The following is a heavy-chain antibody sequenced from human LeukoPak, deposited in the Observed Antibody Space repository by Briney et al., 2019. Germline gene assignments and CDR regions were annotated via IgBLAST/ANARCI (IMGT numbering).Heavy chain of an antibody. CDR1: GYTFTSYY. CDR3: ARVRCSSTTCRMGYYGMDV. V-gene: IGHV1-46*01. D-gene: IGHD2-2*01. J-gene: IGHJ6*02. Sequence: GASVKVSCKASGYTFTSYYMHWVRQAPGQGLAWMGIINPSGGSTSYAQKFQGRVTMNRDTSTSTVYMELNSLRSEDTAVYYCARVRCSSTTCRMGYYGMDVWGQGTTVTVSS. CDR2: INPSGGST.